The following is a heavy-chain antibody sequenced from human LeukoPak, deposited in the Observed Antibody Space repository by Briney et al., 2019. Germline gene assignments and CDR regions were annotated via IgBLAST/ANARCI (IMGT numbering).Heavy chain of an antibody. Sequence: ASVKVSCKASGYTFTSYDINWVRQATGQGLEWMGWINPNSGGTNYAQKFQGRVTMTRDTSISTAYMELSRLRSDDTAVYYCAGGRPGYSSSWYFWGQGTMVTVSS. CDR2: INPNSGGT. CDR3: AGGRPGYSSSWYF. V-gene: IGHV1-2*02. J-gene: IGHJ3*01. D-gene: IGHD6-13*01. CDR1: GYTFTSYD.